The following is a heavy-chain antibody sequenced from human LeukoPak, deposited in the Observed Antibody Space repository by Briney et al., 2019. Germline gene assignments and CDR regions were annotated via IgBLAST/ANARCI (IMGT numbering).Heavy chain of an antibody. D-gene: IGHD6-13*01. CDR3: ARHFSIAAAVPRYYFDY. Sequence: PSETLSLTCTVSGGSIISSSYYWGWIRQPPGKGLEWIGSIYYSGSTYYNPSLKSRVTISVDTSKNQFSLKLSSVTAADTAVYYCARHFSIAAAVPRYYFDYWGQGTLVTVSS. V-gene: IGHV4-39*01. J-gene: IGHJ4*02. CDR1: GGSIISSSYY. CDR2: IYYSGST.